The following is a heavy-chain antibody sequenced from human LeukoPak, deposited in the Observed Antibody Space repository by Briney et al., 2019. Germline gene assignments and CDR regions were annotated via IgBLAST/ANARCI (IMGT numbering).Heavy chain of an antibody. CDR1: GGTFSSYA. D-gene: IGHD1-1*01. V-gene: IGHV1-69*05. CDR3: ARGPELERFDY. J-gene: IGHJ4*02. CDR2: IIPIFGTA. Sequence: SVKVSCKASGGTFSSYAIGWVRQAPGQGLEWMGGIIPIFGTANYAQKFQGRVTITTDESTSTAYMELSSVRSEDTAVYYCARGPELERFDYWGQGTLVTVSS.